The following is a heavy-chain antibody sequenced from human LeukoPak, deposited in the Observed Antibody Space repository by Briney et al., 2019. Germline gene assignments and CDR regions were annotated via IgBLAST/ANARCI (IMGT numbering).Heavy chain of an antibody. V-gene: IGHV1-69*01. CDR2: IIPIFDTA. CDR3: ATSLYGDYGFGAFDI. J-gene: IGHJ3*02. CDR1: GGTFSSYA. Sequence: GSSVKVSCKASGGTFSSYAISWVRQAPGHGLEWMGGIIPIFDTANYAQKFPGRVTITADESASTAYMELSSLRSEDTAVYYCATSLYGDYGFGAFDIWGQGTVVTVSS. D-gene: IGHD4-17*01.